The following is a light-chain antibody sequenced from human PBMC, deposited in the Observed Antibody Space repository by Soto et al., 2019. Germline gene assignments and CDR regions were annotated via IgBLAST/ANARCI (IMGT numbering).Light chain of an antibody. CDR1: SSDVGAYDY. J-gene: IGLJ1*01. V-gene: IGLV2-14*03. CDR2: DVS. CDR3: RSYTSSATDV. Sequence: QSDLAQPASVSGSPGQSIAISCAGSSSDVGAYDYVSWYQQHPDKAPKVILYDVSNRPSGISFRFSGSKSGNTASLTISGLQAEDEADYYCRSYTSSATDVFGTGTKLTVL.